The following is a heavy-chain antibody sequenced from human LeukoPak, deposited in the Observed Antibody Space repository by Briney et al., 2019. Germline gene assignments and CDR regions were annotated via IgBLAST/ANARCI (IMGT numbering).Heavy chain of an antibody. D-gene: IGHD2-8*02. Sequence: GGSLKISCKDSGYSFTSYWIGWVRQMPGKGLEWMGTIYPGDSDTRYSPSFQGQGTTSADKSISTAYLQWSSMKASDTAMYYCARLLGGYDYYYYYYMDVWGKGTTVTISS. J-gene: IGHJ6*03. V-gene: IGHV5-51*01. CDR2: IYPGDSDT. CDR3: ARLLGGYDYYYYYYMDV. CDR1: GYSFTSYW.